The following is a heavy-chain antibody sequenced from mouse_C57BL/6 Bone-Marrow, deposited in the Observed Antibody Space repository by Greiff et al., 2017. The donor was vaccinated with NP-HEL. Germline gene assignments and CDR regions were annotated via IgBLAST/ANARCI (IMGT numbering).Heavy chain of an antibody. Sequence: EVKLQESGAELVKPGASVKLSCTASGFNITDYYMHWVKQRTEQGLEWIGRIDPEDGETKYAPKFQGKATITADTSSNTAYLQLSSLTSEDTAVYYCAPYYTWFAYWGQGTLVTVSA. CDR3: APYYTWFAY. V-gene: IGHV14-2*01. CDR2: IDPEDGET. D-gene: IGHD2-12*01. J-gene: IGHJ3*01. CDR1: GFNITDYY.